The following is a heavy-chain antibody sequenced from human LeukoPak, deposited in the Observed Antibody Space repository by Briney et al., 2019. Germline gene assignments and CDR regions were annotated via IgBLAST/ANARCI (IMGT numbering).Heavy chain of an antibody. Sequence: SETLSLTCTVSGGSISSYYWSWIRQPPGKGLEWIGYIYYSGSTNYNPSLKSRVTISVDTSKNQFSLKLSSVTAADTAVYYCAREQYCSSTSCYVGAFDIWGQGTMVTVSS. D-gene: IGHD2-2*01. CDR3: AREQYCSSTSCYVGAFDI. CDR2: IYYSGST. V-gene: IGHV4-59*01. J-gene: IGHJ3*02. CDR1: GGSISSYY.